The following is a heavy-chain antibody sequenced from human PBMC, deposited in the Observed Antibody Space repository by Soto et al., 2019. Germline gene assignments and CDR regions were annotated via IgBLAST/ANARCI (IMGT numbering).Heavy chain of an antibody. V-gene: IGHV5-51*01. CDR2: IYPGDSDT. CDR3: ARCFLGAPNEGFYFDY. Sequence: GESLKISCKASGYRFTNYWIGWVRQMPGEGLEWMGIIYPGDSDTSYSPSFQGQVTISADKSISTAYLQWSSLKASDTAMYYCARCFLGAPNEGFYFDYRGQGTLVTVSS. J-gene: IGHJ4*02. CDR1: GYRFTNYW. D-gene: IGHD1-26*01.